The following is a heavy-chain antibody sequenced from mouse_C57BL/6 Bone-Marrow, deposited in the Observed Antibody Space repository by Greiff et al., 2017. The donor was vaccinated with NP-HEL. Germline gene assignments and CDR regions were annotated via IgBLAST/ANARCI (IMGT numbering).Heavy chain of an antibody. Sequence: VQPQQSGAELVRPGASVKLSCKASGYPFTDYYINWVKQRPGQGLEWIARIYPGSGNTYYNEKFKGKATLTAEKSSSTAYMQLSSLTSEDSAVYFCARKAWRYFDVWGTGTTVTVSS. CDR1: GYPFTDYY. V-gene: IGHV1-76*01. J-gene: IGHJ1*03. D-gene: IGHD3-2*02. CDR3: ARKAWRYFDV. CDR2: IYPGSGNT.